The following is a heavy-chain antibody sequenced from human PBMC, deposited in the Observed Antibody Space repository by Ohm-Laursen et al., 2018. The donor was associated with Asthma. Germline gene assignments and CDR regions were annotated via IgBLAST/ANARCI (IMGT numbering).Heavy chain of an antibody. CDR1: GDSISSSRSY. D-gene: IGHD1-1*01. Sequence: SETLSLTCTVSGDSISSSRSYWGWIRQPPGKGLDWIGIISFEGSTYYNPSLGSRLTMSVDTSKTLVSLTLSSVTVADTAVYYCLRSRTRGAFDYWGQGRLVTVSS. J-gene: IGHJ4*02. CDR2: ISFEGST. CDR3: LRSRTRGAFDY. V-gene: IGHV4-39*01.